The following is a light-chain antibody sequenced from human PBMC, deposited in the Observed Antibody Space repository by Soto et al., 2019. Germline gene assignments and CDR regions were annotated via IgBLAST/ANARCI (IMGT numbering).Light chain of an antibody. Sequence: EIVLTQAPAILSLSPGERDTLSCRASQSVSSNSAWYQQKPGQAPRLLIYDASNRATGIPARFSGSGSGTDFTLTISSLEPEDFAVYYCQRGDTFGQGTRLEIK. J-gene: IGKJ5*01. CDR1: QSVSSN. V-gene: IGKV3-11*01. CDR3: QRGDT. CDR2: DAS.